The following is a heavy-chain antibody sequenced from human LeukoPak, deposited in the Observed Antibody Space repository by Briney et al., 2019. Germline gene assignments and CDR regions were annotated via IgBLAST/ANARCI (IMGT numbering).Heavy chain of an antibody. Sequence: ASVKVSCKASGYTFTSYDINWVRQATGQGLEWMGWMNPNSGNTGYAQKFQGRVTMTRNTSISTAYMELSSLRSEDRPVYYCARGIRRLKMVYFACWGQGTLVTVSS. J-gene: IGHJ4*02. CDR1: GYTFTSYD. D-gene: IGHD2-8*01. CDR2: MNPNSGNT. V-gene: IGHV1-8*02. CDR3: ARGIRRLKMVYFAC.